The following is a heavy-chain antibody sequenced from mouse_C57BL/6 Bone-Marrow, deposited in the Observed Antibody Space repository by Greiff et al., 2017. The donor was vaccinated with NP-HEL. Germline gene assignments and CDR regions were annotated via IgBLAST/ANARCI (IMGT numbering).Heavy chain of an antibody. CDR3: ARKGNDYDWYFDV. V-gene: IGHV15-2*01. CDR2: ILPSIGRT. J-gene: IGHJ1*03. Sequence: VKLQQSGSELRSPGSSVKLSCKDFDSEVFPIAYMSWVRQKPGHGFEWIGGILPSIGRTIYGEKFEDKATLDADTLSNTAYLELNSLTSEDSAIYYCARKGNDYDWYFDVWGTGTTVTVSS. D-gene: IGHD2-4*01. CDR1: DSEVFPIAY.